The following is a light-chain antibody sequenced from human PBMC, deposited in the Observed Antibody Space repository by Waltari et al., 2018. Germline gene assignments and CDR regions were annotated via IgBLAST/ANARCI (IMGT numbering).Light chain of an antibody. CDR2: RDT. Sequence: SYELTQPPSVSVSPGQTARIPCSGDALPKQHGFWFQQKPAQAPVLVIHRDTERPSGIPERFSGSNSGTTVTLTITAVQAEDEADYYCQSADSSGTYVIFGGGTKLSVL. V-gene: IGLV3-25*03. CDR3: QSADSSGTYVI. CDR1: ALPKQH. J-gene: IGLJ2*01.